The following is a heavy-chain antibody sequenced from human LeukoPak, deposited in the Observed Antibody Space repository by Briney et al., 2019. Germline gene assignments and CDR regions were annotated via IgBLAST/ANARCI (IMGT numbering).Heavy chain of an antibody. CDR3: ARPPTTVTTDY. V-gene: IGHV5-51*01. CDR2: IYPGDSDT. D-gene: IGHD4-17*01. Sequence: GESLKISCKGSGYSFTSYWIGWVRPMPGKGLEWRGIIYPGDSDTRYSPSFQGQVTISADKSISTAYLQWSSLKASDTAMYYCARPPTTVTTDYWGQGTLVTVSS. CDR1: GYSFTSYW. J-gene: IGHJ4*02.